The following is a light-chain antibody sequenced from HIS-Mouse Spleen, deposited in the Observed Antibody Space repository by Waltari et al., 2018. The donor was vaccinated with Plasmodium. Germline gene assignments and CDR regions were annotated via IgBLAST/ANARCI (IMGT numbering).Light chain of an antibody. CDR3: CSYAGSYTFVV. CDR1: SSDVGGYNY. Sequence: QSALTQPRSVSGSPGQSVTISCTGTSSDVGGYNYVSWYQQHPGKAPKLMMYDVSKRASGVPDRFSGSKSGNTASLTISGLQAEDEADYYCCSYAGSYTFVVFGGGTKLTVL. CDR2: DVS. J-gene: IGLJ2*01. V-gene: IGLV2-11*01.